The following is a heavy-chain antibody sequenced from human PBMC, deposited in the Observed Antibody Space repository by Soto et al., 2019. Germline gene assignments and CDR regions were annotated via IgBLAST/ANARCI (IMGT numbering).Heavy chain of an antibody. CDR1: GGSLSGYY. D-gene: IGHD3-10*01. CDR2: IYYSGST. CDR3: ARRSGSYLSYYMDV. J-gene: IGHJ6*03. V-gene: IGHV4-59*08. Sequence: SETLSLTCAVYGGSLSGYYWSWIRQPPGKGLEWIGYIYYSGSTNYNPSLKSRVTISVDTSKNQFSLKLSSVTAADTAVYYCARRSGSYLSYYMDVWGKGTTVTVSS.